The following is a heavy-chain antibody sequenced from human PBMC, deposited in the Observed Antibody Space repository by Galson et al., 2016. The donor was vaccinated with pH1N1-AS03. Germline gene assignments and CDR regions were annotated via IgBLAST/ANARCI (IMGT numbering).Heavy chain of an antibody. CDR1: GDSTFDYY. CDR2: TQTTGNT. Sequence: ETLSLTCTVSGDSTFDYYWNWIRQPPGKGLEWIGYTQTTGNTKYNPSLKSRVTMSIDTSKNQFSLHLMSVTAADTALYYCARDPPLEIGWYFDLWGRGTLVTVSS. CDR3: ARDPPLEIGWYFDL. V-gene: IGHV4-4*09. J-gene: IGHJ2*01. D-gene: IGHD3-3*01.